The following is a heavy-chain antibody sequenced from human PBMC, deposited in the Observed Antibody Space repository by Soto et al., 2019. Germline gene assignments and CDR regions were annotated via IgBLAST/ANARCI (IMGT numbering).Heavy chain of an antibody. CDR3: AKDSGYNYGYFRWFDP. Sequence: SETLSLTCTVSGGSISNLYWSWIRQPPGRGLEWIGHIFYSGSTNYNPVLKSRVTISVDTSKSQFSLKLSSVTAADTAVYYCAKDSGYNYGYFRWFDPWGQGTLVTVSS. J-gene: IGHJ5*02. V-gene: IGHV4-59*11. D-gene: IGHD5-18*01. CDR1: GGSISNLY. CDR2: IFYSGST.